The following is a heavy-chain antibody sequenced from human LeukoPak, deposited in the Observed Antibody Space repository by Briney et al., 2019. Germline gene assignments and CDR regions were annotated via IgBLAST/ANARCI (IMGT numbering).Heavy chain of an antibody. CDR1: GFTFSSYS. CDR3: AGSLAYCGGDCRLGDY. J-gene: IGHJ4*02. D-gene: IGHD2-21*02. Sequence: GGSVRLSCAASGFTFSSYSMNWVRQAPGKGLEWVSSISSSSSYIYYADSVEGRFTISRDNAKNSLYLQMNSLRAEDTAVYYCAGSLAYCGGDCRLGDYWGQGTLVTVSS. CDR2: ISSSSSYI. V-gene: IGHV3-21*01.